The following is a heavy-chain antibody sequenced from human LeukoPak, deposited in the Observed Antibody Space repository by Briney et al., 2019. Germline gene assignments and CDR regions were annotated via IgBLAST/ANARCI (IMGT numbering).Heavy chain of an antibody. CDR1: GYTFTSYD. V-gene: IGHV1-8*01. CDR2: MNPNSENT. CDR3: ARVPGAGGWYGFDY. J-gene: IGHJ4*02. Sequence: ASVKASCKASGYTFTSYDINWVRQATGQGLEWMGWMNPNSENTGYAQKFQGRVTMTRNTSISTAYMELRSLRSEDTGVYYCARVPGAGGWYGFDYWGREPWSPSPQ. D-gene: IGHD6-19*01.